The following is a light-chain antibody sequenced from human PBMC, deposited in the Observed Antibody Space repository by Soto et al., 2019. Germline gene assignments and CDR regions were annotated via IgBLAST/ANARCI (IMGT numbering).Light chain of an antibody. Sequence: EIVLTQSPGTLSLSPGERATLSCRASQSVSSSYLAWYQQKPGQAPRLLIYGASSRATGIPDRFSGSGSGTDFTLTISSLQPEDFATYYCLQAYNYPLTFGGGTKV. V-gene: IGKV3-20*01. CDR1: QSVSSSY. CDR3: LQAYNYPLT. CDR2: GAS. J-gene: IGKJ4*01.